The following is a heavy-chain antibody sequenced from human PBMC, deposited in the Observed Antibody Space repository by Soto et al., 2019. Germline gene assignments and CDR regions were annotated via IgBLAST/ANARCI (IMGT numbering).Heavy chain of an antibody. V-gene: IGHV4-61*01. J-gene: IGHJ4*02. CDR3: AINPGGGSANDY. Sequence: PSETLSLTCTVSGGSVSSGSYYWTWIRQPPGKGLEWIGYIYYSGSTNYNPSLKSRVTISVDTSKNQFSLKLSSVTAADTAVYYCAINPGGGSANDYLGQGTLVTISS. D-gene: IGHD1-26*01. CDR2: IYYSGST. CDR1: GGSVSSGSYY.